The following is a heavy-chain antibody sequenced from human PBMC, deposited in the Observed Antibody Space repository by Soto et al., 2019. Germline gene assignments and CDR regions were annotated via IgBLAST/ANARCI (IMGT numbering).Heavy chain of an antibody. CDR1: GFTFSSYG. CDR2: ISYDGSNK. D-gene: IGHD2-2*01. Sequence: QVQLVESGGGVVQPGRSLRLSCAASGFTFSSYGMHWVRQAPGKGLEWVAVISYDGSNKYYADSVKGRFTISRDNSKNTLYLQMNSLRAEDTAVYYCANWDIVVGPAHYGLDVWGPGTTVTVSS. J-gene: IGHJ6*02. CDR3: ANWDIVVGPAHYGLDV. V-gene: IGHV3-30*18.